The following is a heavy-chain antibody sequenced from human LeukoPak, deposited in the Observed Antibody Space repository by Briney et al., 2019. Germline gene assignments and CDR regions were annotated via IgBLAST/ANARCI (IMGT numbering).Heavy chain of an antibody. Sequence: SETLSLTCTVSIGSISTYYWSWIPQPPGKALECIEYIYYSGSTDYNPSLKSRVTVSVDTSKNQFSLKLISVTAADTAVYYCARVNSSSWYLDYWGQGTLVTVSS. V-gene: IGHV4-59*01. J-gene: IGHJ4*02. D-gene: IGHD6-13*01. CDR1: IGSISTYY. CDR2: IYYSGST. CDR3: ARVNSSSWYLDY.